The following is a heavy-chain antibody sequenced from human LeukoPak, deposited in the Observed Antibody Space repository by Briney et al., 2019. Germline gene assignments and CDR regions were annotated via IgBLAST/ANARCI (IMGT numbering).Heavy chain of an antibody. V-gene: IGHV3-74*01. CDR3: VVGGSPGY. D-gene: IGHD2-15*01. Sequence: GGSMRLSCAASGLASSAYKMHWVRQAPRKGLVWVSRISTDGYTTDYADFVQGRFTASRDNTKNTWSLEMNSLRAEDTAVYYRVVGGSPGYWGQGTLVTVSS. CDR1: GLASSAYK. J-gene: IGHJ4*02. CDR2: ISTDGYTT.